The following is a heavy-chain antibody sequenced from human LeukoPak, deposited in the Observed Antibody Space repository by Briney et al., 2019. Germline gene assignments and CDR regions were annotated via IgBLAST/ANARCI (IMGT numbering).Heavy chain of an antibody. J-gene: IGHJ4*02. V-gene: IGHV3-7*01. CDR2: IKQDGSET. D-gene: IGHD2-2*01. Sequence: GGSLRLSCAISGFIFSNYWMSWVRQAPGKGLEWVANIKQDGSETYYVDSVKGRFTISRDDAKNSLYLQMNSLRAEDTAVYYCAREGRSVVIKFFEYWGQGTLVTVSS. CDR1: GFIFSNYW. CDR3: AREGRSVVIKFFEY.